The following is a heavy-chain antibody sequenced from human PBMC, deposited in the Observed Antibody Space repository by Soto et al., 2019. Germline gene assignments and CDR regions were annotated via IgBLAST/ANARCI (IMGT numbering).Heavy chain of an antibody. D-gene: IGHD2-15*01. V-gene: IGHV4-59*01. CDR1: GGSISSYY. J-gene: IGHJ6*03. Sequence: SESLSLTCTVSGGSISSYYWSWIRQPPGKGLEWIGYIYYSGSTNYNPSLKSRVTISVDTSKNQFSLKLSSVTAADTAVYYCARAASGGHYYYYYMDVWGKGTTVTVSS. CDR2: IYYSGST. CDR3: ARAASGGHYYYYYMDV.